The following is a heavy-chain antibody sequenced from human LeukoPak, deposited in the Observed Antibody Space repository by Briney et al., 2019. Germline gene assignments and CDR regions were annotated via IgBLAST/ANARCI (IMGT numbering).Heavy chain of an antibody. CDR3: AREGVVGATTPFDH. J-gene: IGHJ4*02. CDR2: IYYSGST. D-gene: IGHD1-26*01. V-gene: IGHV4-30-4*08. CDR1: GGSISSGDYY. Sequence: PSETLSLTCTVSGGSISSGDYYWSWIRQPPGKGLEWIGYIYYSGSTYYNPSLKSRVTISVDTSKNQFSLKLSSVTAADTAVYYCAREGVVGATTPFDHWGQGTLVTVSS.